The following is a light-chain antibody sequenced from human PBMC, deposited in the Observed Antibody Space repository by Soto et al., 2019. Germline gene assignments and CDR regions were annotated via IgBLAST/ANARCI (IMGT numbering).Light chain of an antibody. Sequence: QSALTQPPSASGSPGQSVTISCTGASSDVGGYNYVSWYQQHPGKAPKLMIYEVSKRPSGVPERLSGSKSGNTASLNVSGLQAEDEADYYCSSYAGSNYVFGSGTKLTVL. V-gene: IGLV2-8*01. CDR1: SSDVGGYNY. J-gene: IGLJ1*01. CDR2: EVS. CDR3: SSYAGSNYV.